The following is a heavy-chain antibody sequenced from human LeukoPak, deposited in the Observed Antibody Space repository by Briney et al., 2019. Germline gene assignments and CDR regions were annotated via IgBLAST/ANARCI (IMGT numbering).Heavy chain of an antibody. Sequence: SQTLSLTCAISGDSVSSNSAAWNRIRQSPSRGLEWLGRTYYRPKWYNDYAVSVKSRITINPDTSKNQFSLQLNSVTPEDTAVYYCARRGPGSSPTAFDYWGQGTLVTVSS. CDR2: TYYRPKWYN. D-gene: IGHD6-13*01. J-gene: IGHJ4*02. CDR3: ARRGPGSSPTAFDY. CDR1: GDSVSSNSAA. V-gene: IGHV6-1*01.